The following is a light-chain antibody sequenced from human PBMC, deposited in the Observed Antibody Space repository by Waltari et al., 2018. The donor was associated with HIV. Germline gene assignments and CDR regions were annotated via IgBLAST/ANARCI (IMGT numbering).Light chain of an antibody. CDR2: DVS. Sequence: QSALTQPRSVSGSPGQSVIISCTGTSSDVGGCNDSSWYQQPPGKAPKLMIYDVSKRPSGVPDRFSGSKSGNTASLTISGLQAEDEADYYCCSYAGSHVVFGGGTKLTVL. J-gene: IGLJ2*01. V-gene: IGLV2-11*01. CDR1: SSDVGGCND. CDR3: CSYAGSHVV.